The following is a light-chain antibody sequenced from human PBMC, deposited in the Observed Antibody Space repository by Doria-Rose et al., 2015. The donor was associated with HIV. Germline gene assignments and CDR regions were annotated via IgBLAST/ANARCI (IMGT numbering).Light chain of an antibody. CDR1: KLGDKY. CDR2: QDS. J-gene: IGLJ2*01. V-gene: IGLV3-1*01. CDR3: QAWDNNTVT. Sequence: LTQPPSVSVSPGQTASITCSGDKLGDKYACWYQQKPGQSPVLVIYQDSKRPSGIPERFSGSNSGNTATLTISGTQAMDEADYYCQAWDNNTVTFGGGTNLTVL.